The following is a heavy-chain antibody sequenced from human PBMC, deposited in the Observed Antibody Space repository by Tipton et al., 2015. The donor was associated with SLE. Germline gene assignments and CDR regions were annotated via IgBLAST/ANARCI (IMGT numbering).Heavy chain of an antibody. J-gene: IGHJ4*02. V-gene: IGHV4-34*01. CDR1: GGSFSGYY. CDR2: IKHSGST. CDR3: ARGIGWLSVDY. D-gene: IGHD6-19*01. Sequence: LRLSCAVYGGSFSGYYWSWIRQPPGKGLEWIGEIKHSGSTNYNPSLKSRVTISVDTSKNQFSLKLSSVTAADTAVYYCARGIGWLSVDYWGQGTLVTVSS.